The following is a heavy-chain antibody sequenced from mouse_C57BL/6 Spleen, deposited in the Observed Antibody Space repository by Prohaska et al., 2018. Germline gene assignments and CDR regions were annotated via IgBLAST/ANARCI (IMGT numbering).Heavy chain of an antibody. J-gene: IGHJ3*01. V-gene: IGHV4-1*01. CDR3: ERVSYGSSPGFAY. Sequence: EVKLLQSGGGLVQPGGSLKLSCAASGIDFSRYWMSWVRRAPGKGLEWIGEINPDSSTINYAPSLKDKFIISRDNAKKTLYLQMSKVRSEDTALYDCERVSYGSSPGFAYWGQGTLVTVSA. D-gene: IGHD1-1*01. CDR1: GIDFSRYW. CDR2: INPDSSTI.